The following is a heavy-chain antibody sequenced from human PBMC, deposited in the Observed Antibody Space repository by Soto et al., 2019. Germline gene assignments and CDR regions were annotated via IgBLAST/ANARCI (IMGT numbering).Heavy chain of an antibody. CDR2: ITDDGGST. J-gene: IGHJ4*02. CDR3: AKVGLFRNGYMGVVRGDY. CDR1: GFTFSSYA. D-gene: IGHD6-13*01. V-gene: IGHV3-23*01. Sequence: EVQLLESGGGLVQPGGSLRLSCAASGFTFSSYAMSWVRQAPGKGLEWVSGITDDGGSTFYADSLQGRFTISRDNSKNTLYLQMSSLTAEDTAIYNCAKVGLFRNGYMGVVRGDYWGQGTLVTVSA.